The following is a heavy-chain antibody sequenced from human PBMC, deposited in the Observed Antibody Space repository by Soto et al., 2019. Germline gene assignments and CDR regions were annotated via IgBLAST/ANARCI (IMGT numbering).Heavy chain of an antibody. D-gene: IGHD3-16*01. Sequence: GGSLRLSCAACGFIFSSYGMHWVRQAPGKGLEWVAVISYDGSNKYYADSVKGRFTISRDNSKNTLYLQMNSLRAEDTAVYYCTKWGHYGMDVWGQGTTVTVSS. V-gene: IGHV3-30*18. CDR2: ISYDGSNK. CDR3: TKWGHYGMDV. J-gene: IGHJ6*02. CDR1: GFIFSSYG.